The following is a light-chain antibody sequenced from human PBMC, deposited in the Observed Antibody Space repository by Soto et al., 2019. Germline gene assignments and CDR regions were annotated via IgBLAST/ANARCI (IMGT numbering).Light chain of an antibody. Sequence: EIVLTQSPATLSLSPGERATLSCRASQSVSTYLAWYQQKPGQAPRLLISDASERATGVPARFSGSGSGTDFTLSISRLEPEDFAVYYCQQRSDWPLFTFGPGTKVDIK. J-gene: IGKJ3*01. CDR3: QQRSDWPLFT. V-gene: IGKV3-11*01. CDR2: DAS. CDR1: QSVSTY.